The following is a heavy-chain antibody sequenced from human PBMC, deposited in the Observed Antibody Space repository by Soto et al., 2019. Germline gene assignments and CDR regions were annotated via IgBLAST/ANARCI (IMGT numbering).Heavy chain of an antibody. J-gene: IGHJ4*02. D-gene: IGHD1-7*01. CDR3: AKAGDWNYVFDF. CDR2: VNADGSST. CDR1: GFSLTHYR. Sequence: GGSLRLSCAASGFSLTHYRIHWVRQVPGKGLEWVCRVNADGSSTNYAGFAKGRFTISRDNSKNTAYLEMNNLRVDDTALYYCAKAGDWNYVFDFWGQGPSVTVSS. V-gene: IGHV3-74*01.